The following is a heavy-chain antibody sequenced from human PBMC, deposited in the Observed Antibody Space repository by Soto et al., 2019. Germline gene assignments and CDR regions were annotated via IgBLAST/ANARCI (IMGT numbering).Heavy chain of an antibody. V-gene: IGHV3-23*01. CDR2: ISGRGDHK. CDR1: PFPVNNLAA. D-gene: IGHD3-10*01. J-gene: IGHJ6*02. CDR3: AKDRALENQTPYGMDV. Sequence: EMQLLESGGGLERPGGSRRLSGFASPFPVNNLAAMTGSRQVPGGGWEGVSTISGRGDHKFYADSVKGRFTISRDNSKNRVYLQMDGLRVEDTAVYYCAKDRALENQTPYGMDVWGQGTTVTV.